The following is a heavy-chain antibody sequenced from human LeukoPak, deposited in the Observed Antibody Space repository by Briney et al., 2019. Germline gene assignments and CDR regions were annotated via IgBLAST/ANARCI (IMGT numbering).Heavy chain of an antibody. V-gene: IGHV3-21*01. CDR3: ARDWVNGGIDI. CDR2: ISSSSSYI. Sequence: GGSLRLSCAASGFTFSSYSMNWVRQAPGKGLEWVSSISSSSSYIYYADSVKGRFTISRDNAKNSLYLQMNSLRAEDTAVYYCARDWVNGGIDIWGQGTMVTVSS. J-gene: IGHJ3*02. CDR1: GFTFSSYS. D-gene: IGHD1-1*01.